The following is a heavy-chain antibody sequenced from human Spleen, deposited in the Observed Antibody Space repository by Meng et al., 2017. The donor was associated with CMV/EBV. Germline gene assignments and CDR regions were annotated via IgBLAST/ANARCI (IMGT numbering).Heavy chain of an antibody. CDR3: ASFITTRRIADF. D-gene: IGHD1-14*01. Sequence: CKSSGGTINHHTLSWVRQDPGQGLEWMGRILPILGMTNYAQKFQGRVTITADKSTTTAYMELRSLRPEDTAIYYCASFITTRRIADFWGQGTLVTVSS. CDR1: GGTINHHT. J-gene: IGHJ4*02. V-gene: IGHV1-69*02. CDR2: ILPILGMT.